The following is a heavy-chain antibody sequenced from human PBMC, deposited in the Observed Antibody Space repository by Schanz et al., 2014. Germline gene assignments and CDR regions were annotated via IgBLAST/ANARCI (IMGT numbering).Heavy chain of an antibody. J-gene: IGHJ4*02. Sequence: QVRLVESGGGLVKPGGSLRLSCAASGFTFSDHYMAWIRQAPGKGLEWVSIISNTGTFIYYADSVRGRFVISRDNAKSSLFLQMKGLRAEDTAVYYCVRDAYLQIRGTVFDSWGPGNLVTVSS. V-gene: IGHV3-11*01. D-gene: IGHD1-1*01. CDR2: ISNTGTFI. CDR3: VRDAYLQIRGTVFDS. CDR1: GFTFSDHY.